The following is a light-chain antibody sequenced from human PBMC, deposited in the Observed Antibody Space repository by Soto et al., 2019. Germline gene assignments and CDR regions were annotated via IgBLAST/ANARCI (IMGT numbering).Light chain of an antibody. CDR3: QQYDSRPWT. CDR1: QSINRW. J-gene: IGKJ1*01. CDR2: KAS. Sequence: DIQMTQAPSSLLPSXRDRVTITXXASQSINRWLAWYQQKPGKAPNLLIYKASSLESGVPSRFSGSGSGTEFTLSISRLQPDDFATYYCQQYDSRPWTFGQGTKVAIK. V-gene: IGKV1-5*03.